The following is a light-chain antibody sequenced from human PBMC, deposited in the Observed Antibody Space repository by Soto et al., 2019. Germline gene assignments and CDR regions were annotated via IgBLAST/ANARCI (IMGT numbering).Light chain of an antibody. V-gene: IGLV4-69*01. CDR1: GGHSSYA. J-gene: IGLJ3*02. CDR2: VNSDGSH. Sequence: QLVLTQSPSASASLGASVRLTCTQSGGHSSYAIAWHQQQPEKGPRYLLKVNSDGSHTKGDGTPDRFSGSTSGAEHYLSISSLQSEDEADYYCQTWGTGIRVFGGGTKLTVL. CDR3: QTWGTGIRV.